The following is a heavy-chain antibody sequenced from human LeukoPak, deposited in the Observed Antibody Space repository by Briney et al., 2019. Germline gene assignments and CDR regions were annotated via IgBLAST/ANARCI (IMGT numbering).Heavy chain of an antibody. Sequence: TSETLSLTCAVCVGSISSGNCPSRVRQSPGKGLEWIGEIYHNGTPNYSPSLKSRVTISADTFKNHFSLKLTSVTAADTAVYYCATAPILRGEGGEHYKYGMDVWGQGTTVIVSS. CDR3: ATAPILRGEGGEHYKYGMDV. D-gene: IGHD1-26*01. V-gene: IGHV4-4*02. CDR2: IYHNGTP. CDR1: VGSISSGNC. J-gene: IGHJ6*02.